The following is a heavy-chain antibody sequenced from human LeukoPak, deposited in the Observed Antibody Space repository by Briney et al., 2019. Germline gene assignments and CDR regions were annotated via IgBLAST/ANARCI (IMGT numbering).Heavy chain of an antibody. CDR1: GFTFSSYW. CDR2: IKQDGSEK. Sequence: GGSLRLSCAASGFTFSSYWMSWVRQAPGKGRGWVANIKQDGSEKYYVDSVKGRFTISRDNAKNSLYLQMNSLRAEDTAVYYCARVLSIAAAGTSSYFDYWGQGTLVTVSS. D-gene: IGHD6-13*01. CDR3: ARVLSIAAAGTSSYFDY. J-gene: IGHJ4*02. V-gene: IGHV3-7*04.